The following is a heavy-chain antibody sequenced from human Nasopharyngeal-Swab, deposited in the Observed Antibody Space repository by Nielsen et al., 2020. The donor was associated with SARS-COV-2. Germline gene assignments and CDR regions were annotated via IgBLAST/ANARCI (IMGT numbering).Heavy chain of an antibody. CDR3: ARGEVLRFLEWSSAGGMDV. CDR1: GGSFSGYY. CDR2: INHGGST. J-gene: IGHJ6*02. V-gene: IGHV4-34*01. Sequence: SETLSLTCAVYGGSFSGYYWSWIRQAPGKGLEWIGEINHGGSTKYNPSLKSRATISLDTSKNQFSLKLSSVTAADTAVYYCARGEVLRFLEWSSAGGMDVWGQGTTVTVSS. D-gene: IGHD3-3*01.